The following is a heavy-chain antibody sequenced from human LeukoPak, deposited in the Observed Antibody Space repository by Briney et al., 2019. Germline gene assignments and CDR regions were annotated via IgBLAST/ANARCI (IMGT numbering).Heavy chain of an antibody. J-gene: IGHJ4*02. CDR3: ARHDSSGYYAKAYDY. CDR2: IYPGDSDT. Sequence: GEALQISCQGSGYGFTSYWIGWARPMPGKGREWRGIIYPGDSDTRYSPSFPGQGTISADKSISTAYLQWSSLKASDTAMYYCARHDSSGYYAKAYDYWGQGTLVTVSS. CDR1: GYGFTSYW. V-gene: IGHV5-51*01. D-gene: IGHD3-22*01.